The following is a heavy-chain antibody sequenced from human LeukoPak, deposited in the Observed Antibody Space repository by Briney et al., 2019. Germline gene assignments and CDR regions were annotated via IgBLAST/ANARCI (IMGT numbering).Heavy chain of an antibody. CDR3: PHTGLWLGELFMGYFDY. V-gene: IGHV2-5*02. D-gene: IGHD3-10*01. J-gene: IGHJ4*02. CDR1: GFSLSTSGVG. Sequence: SGPTLVNPTQTLTLTCTFSGFSLSTSGVGVGWIRQPPGKALEWLALIYWDDDKRYSPSLKSRLTITKDTSKHRVVLPMTNMDPVDTPTYYCPHTGLWLGELFMGYFDYWGQGTLVTVSS. CDR2: IYWDDDK.